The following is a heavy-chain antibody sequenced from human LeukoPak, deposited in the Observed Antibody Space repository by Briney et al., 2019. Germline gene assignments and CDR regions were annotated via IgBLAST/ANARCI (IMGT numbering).Heavy chain of an antibody. D-gene: IGHD3-10*01. V-gene: IGHV1-69*13. J-gene: IGHJ6*03. Sequence: SVKVSCKASGYTFTGYYMHWVRQAPGQGLEWMGGIIPIFGTANYAQKFQGRVTITADESTSTAYMELSSLRSEDTAVYYCASPAGRDYYGSGSYLLSQYYYYMDVWGKGTTVTISS. CDR2: IIPIFGTA. CDR3: ASPAGRDYYGSGSYLLSQYYYYMDV. CDR1: GYTFTGYY.